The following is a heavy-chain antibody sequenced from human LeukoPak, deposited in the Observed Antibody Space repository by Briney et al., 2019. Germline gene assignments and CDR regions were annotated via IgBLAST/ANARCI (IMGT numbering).Heavy chain of an antibody. Sequence: GGSLRLSCTTSGFAFSNYGMSWVRQAPGKGLEWVSGISGVSTYYADSVKGRFTISRDTSKNVLYLQMNRLRAEDTAVYYCAKAPRVAADFDYWGQGTLVTVSS. CDR2: ISGVST. CDR1: GFAFSNYG. D-gene: IGHD2-15*01. J-gene: IGHJ4*02. CDR3: AKAPRVAADFDY. V-gene: IGHV3-23*01.